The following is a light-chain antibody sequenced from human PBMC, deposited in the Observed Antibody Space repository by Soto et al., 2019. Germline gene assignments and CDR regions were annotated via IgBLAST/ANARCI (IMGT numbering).Light chain of an antibody. J-gene: IGKJ1*01. Sequence: DIQMTQSPSTLSASVGDRVNITCRASQSISSCLAWYQQKPGKVPKLLIYMASSLESGVQSRFSGSGSGTAFTLTISSLQPDDFATYYCQQYKSYSRTFGQGTKVEIK. CDR3: QQYKSYSRT. CDR1: QSISSC. CDR2: MAS. V-gene: IGKV1-5*03.